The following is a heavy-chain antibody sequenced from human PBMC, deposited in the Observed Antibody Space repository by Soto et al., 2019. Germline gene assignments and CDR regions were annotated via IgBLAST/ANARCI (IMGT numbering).Heavy chain of an antibody. V-gene: IGHV4-31*03. J-gene: IGHJ6*02. CDR2: IYYSGST. D-gene: IGHD6-13*01. CDR3: ARVVRSSWYRYYYYGMDV. Sequence: TLSLSCTVSGGSISSGGYYWSWIRQHPGKGLEWIGYIYYSGSTYYNPSLKSRVTISVDTSKNQFSLKLSSVTAADTAVYYCARVVRSSWYRYYYYGMDVWGQGTTVTVSS. CDR1: GGSISSGGYY.